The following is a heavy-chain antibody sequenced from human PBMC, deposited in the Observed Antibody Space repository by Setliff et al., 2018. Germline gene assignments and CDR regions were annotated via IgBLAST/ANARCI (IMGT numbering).Heavy chain of an antibody. CDR3: VRDAGDGYGVDAYAGGGFDI. CDR1: GGSISSYY. Sequence: KASETLSLTCTVSGGSISSYYWSWIRQPPGKGLEWIAYIYYSWSTNYNPSLKSRVTISLDTSKNQFSLKLTSVTAADTAVYYCVRDAGDGYGVDAYAGGGFDIWGQGTMVTVSS. J-gene: IGHJ3*02. CDR2: IYYSWST. D-gene: IGHD4-17*01. V-gene: IGHV4-59*12.